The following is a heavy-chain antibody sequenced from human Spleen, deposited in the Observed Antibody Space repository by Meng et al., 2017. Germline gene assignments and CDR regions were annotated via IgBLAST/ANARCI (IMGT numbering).Heavy chain of an antibody. V-gene: IGHV4-34*01. CDR3: ARGDADYYYTHGYSPRRIFDS. D-gene: IGHD3-22*01. Sequence: QAQVQLQGEGKWTPSASLTLTCAVYGGPFSGYSGGWIRSPHGKGLVWIGEINQNGSTNDNPSLKSRVTISVDTSKKKFSLKLTSVPAADTAVYYCARGDADYYYTHGYSPRRIFDSWGQGTLVTVSS. CDR1: GGPFSGYS. CDR2: INQNGST. J-gene: IGHJ4*02.